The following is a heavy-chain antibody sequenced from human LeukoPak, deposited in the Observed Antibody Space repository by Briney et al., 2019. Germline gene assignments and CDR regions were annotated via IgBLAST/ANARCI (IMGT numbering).Heavy chain of an antibody. CDR1: GFTFSRYS. Sequence: PGGTLRLSCAASGFTFSRYSMLWVRQAPGKGREWVSYISSSSSTIYYADSVKGGLTMYRDNSKKSMYLQMNSLRAEDTAVYYCAKDGSGCYYYYYMDVWGKGTTVTISS. V-gene: IGHV3-48*01. D-gene: IGHD6-19*01. CDR3: AKDGSGCYYYYYMDV. J-gene: IGHJ6*03. CDR2: ISSSSSTI.